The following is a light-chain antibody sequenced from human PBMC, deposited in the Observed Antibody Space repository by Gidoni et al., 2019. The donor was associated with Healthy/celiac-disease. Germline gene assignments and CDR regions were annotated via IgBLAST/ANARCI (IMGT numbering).Light chain of an antibody. CDR1: QSVSSY. CDR3: QQRSNWAWT. CDR2: DAS. J-gene: IGKJ1*01. Sequence: PLSLSPGERATLSSSASQSVSSYLSWYQQKPVPPPRLLNYDASSRATGIPARFSGNGSGTDFTLTISSREPEDVAVYYCQQRSNWAWTFXXXTKGEIK. V-gene: IGKV3-11*01.